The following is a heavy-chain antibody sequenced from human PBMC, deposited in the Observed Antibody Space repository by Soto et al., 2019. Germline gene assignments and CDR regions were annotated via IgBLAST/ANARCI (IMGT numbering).Heavy chain of an antibody. CDR2: INPSGGST. Sequence: GASVKVSCKASGYTFTSYYMHWVRQAPGQGLEWMGIINPSGGSTSYAQKYQGRVTMTRDTSTSTVYMEQSSLRSEDTALFYGAGADYGGNSGRLDPWGQGTLVTVSS. V-gene: IGHV1-46*01. D-gene: IGHD4-17*01. CDR1: GYTFTSYY. CDR3: AGADYGGNSGRLDP. J-gene: IGHJ5*02.